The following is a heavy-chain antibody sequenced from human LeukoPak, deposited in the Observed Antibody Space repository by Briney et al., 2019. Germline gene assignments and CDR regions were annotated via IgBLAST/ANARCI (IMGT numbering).Heavy chain of an antibody. D-gene: IGHD4-17*01. CDR1: GGSVSRSNW. J-gene: IGHJ5*02. V-gene: IGHV4-4*02. CDR2: ILHSGST. Sequence: PSGTLCLTGAVSGGSVSRSNWCNWVRQPPEKWLEWIGEILHSGSTNYNPSLKSRVTMSVDKSKNQFSLKLSSVTAADTAVYYCAREVISVDYGDYGGPNWFDPWGQGTLVTVSS. CDR3: AREVISVDYGDYGGPNWFDP.